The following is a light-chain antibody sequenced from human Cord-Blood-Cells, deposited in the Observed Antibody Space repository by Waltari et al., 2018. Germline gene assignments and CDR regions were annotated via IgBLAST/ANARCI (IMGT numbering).Light chain of an antibody. J-gene: IGKJ1*01. V-gene: IGKV1-5*03. CDR1: QSIGSW. Sequence: DIQMTQSPSTLSASVGDRVTITCRTSQSIGSWLAWYQQKPGKAPKLLIYKASSLESGVPSRFRGSGSGTEFTLTISSLQPDEFATYYCQQYNSYWTFGQGTKVEIK. CDR3: QQYNSYWT. CDR2: KAS.